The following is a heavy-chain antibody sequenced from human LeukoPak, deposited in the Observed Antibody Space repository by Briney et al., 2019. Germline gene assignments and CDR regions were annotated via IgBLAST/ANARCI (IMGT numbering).Heavy chain of an antibody. CDR3: ARGIFGVPFF. D-gene: IGHD3-3*01. Sequence: SETLSLTCTVSGGSISSSSYYWGWIRQPPGKGLEWIGSIYYSGSTYYNPSLKSRVTISVDTSKNQFSLKLSSVTAADTAVYYCARGIFGVPFFWGQGTLVTVSS. V-gene: IGHV4-39*07. J-gene: IGHJ4*02. CDR1: GGSISSSSYY. CDR2: IYYSGST.